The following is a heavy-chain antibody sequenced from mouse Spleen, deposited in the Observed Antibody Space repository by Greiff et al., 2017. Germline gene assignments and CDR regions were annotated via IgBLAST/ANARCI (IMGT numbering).Heavy chain of an antibody. Sequence: EVQLVESEGGLVQPGSSMKLSCTASGFTFSDYYMAWVRQVPEKGLEWVANINYDGSSTYYLDSLKSRFIISRDNAKNILYLQMSSLKSEDTATYYCARDRGHYYGSSSYWYFDVWGAGTTVTVSS. CDR3: ARDRGHYYGSSSYWYFDV. V-gene: IGHV5-16*01. CDR1: GFTFSDYY. CDR2: INYDGSST. J-gene: IGHJ1*01. D-gene: IGHD1-1*01.